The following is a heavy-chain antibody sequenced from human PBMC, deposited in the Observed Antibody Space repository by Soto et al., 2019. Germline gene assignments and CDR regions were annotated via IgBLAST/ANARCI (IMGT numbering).Heavy chain of an antibody. D-gene: IGHD2-15*01. J-gene: IGHJ3*02. Sequence: ASVKVSCKASGGTFSSYAISWVRQAPGQGLEWMGGIIPIFGTANYAQKFQGRVTITADESTSTAYMELSSLRSEDTAVYYCARVYCSGGSCYNAFDIWGQGTMVTVSS. CDR2: IIPIFGTA. CDR1: GGTFSSYA. CDR3: ARVYCSGGSCYNAFDI. V-gene: IGHV1-69*13.